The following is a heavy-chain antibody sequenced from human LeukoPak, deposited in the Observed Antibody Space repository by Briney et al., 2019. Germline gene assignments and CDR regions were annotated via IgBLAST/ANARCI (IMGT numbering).Heavy chain of an antibody. CDR3: ARVFFRGSRLVYFDY. Sequence: SETLSLTCTVSGGSISSSSYYWGWIRQPPGKGLEWIGSIYYSGSTYYNPSLKSRVTISVDTSKNQFSLKLSSVTAADTAVYYCARVFFRGSRLVYFDYWGQGTLVTVSS. J-gene: IGHJ4*02. CDR2: IYYSGST. CDR1: GGSISSSSYY. D-gene: IGHD3-10*01. V-gene: IGHV4-39*07.